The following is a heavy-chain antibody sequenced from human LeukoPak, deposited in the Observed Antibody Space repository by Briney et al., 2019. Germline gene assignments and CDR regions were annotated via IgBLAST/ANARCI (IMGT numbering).Heavy chain of an antibody. CDR3: ARHPLVVVPAAMGWFDP. D-gene: IGHD2-2*01. J-gene: IGHJ5*02. CDR2: IYTSGST. CDR1: GGSFSSYY. Sequence: SETLSLTCTVSGGSFSSYYWSWIRQPPGKGLEWIGDIYTSGSTNYNPSLKSRVTISVDTSKNQFSLKLSSVTAADTAVYYCARHPLVVVPAAMGWFDPWGQGTLVTVSS. V-gene: IGHV4-4*09.